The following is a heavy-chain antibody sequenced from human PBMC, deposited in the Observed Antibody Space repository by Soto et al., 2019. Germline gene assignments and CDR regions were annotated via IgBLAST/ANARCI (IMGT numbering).Heavy chain of an antibody. J-gene: IGHJ6*02. CDR1: GYTFTSYG. D-gene: IGHD6-19*01. V-gene: IGHV1-18*04. Sequence: ASVKVSCKASGYTFTSYGISWVRQAPGQGLEWMGWISAYSGNTNYAQKLQGRVTMTTDTSTSTAYMELRSLRSDDTAVYYCARDAEGSSGWYVIYYYGMDVWGQGTTVTVS. CDR3: ARDAEGSSGWYVIYYYGMDV. CDR2: ISAYSGNT.